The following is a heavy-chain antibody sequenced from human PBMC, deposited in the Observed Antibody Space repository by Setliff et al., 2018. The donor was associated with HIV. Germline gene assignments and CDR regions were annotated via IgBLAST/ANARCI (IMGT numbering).Heavy chain of an antibody. V-gene: IGHV1-69*10. Sequence: SVKVSCKASGYTFTNYGISWVRQAPGQGLEWMGGIIPILGSANYAQKFQGRVTITADKSTSTAYMELSSLRSEDTAVYYCARRAGHTNYYDSSAYPFAEYFQHWGQGTLVTVSS. J-gene: IGHJ1*01. CDR2: IIPILGSA. CDR3: ARRAGHTNYYDSSAYPFAEYFQH. D-gene: IGHD3-22*01. CDR1: GYTFTNYG.